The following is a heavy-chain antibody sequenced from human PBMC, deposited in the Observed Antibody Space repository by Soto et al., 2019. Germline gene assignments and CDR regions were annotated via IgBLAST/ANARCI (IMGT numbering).Heavy chain of an antibody. Sequence: ASVKVSCKASGYTFTTYSMHWVRQAPGHRLEWMGWSNAGNGYTQYSQDFQGRVTITRDTSASTAYMELSSLRSEDTAVYYCITLGYHTDYWGQGTLVTVSS. CDR2: SNAGNGYT. J-gene: IGHJ4*02. V-gene: IGHV1-3*02. D-gene: IGHD1-20*01. CDR1: GYTFTTYS. CDR3: ITLGYHTDY.